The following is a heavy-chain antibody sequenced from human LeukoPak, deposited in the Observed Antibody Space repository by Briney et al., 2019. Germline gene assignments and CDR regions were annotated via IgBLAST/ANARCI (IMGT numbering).Heavy chain of an antibody. Sequence: ASVKVSCKDSGYTFTSYGISWVRQAPGQGLEWMGWISAYNGNTNYAQKLQGRVTMTTDTSTSTAYMELRSLRSDDTAVYYCARDFRRVSGEDPFDYWGQGTLVTVSS. CDR2: ISAYNGNT. CDR3: ARDFRRVSGEDPFDY. D-gene: IGHD3-16*01. CDR1: GYTFTSYG. J-gene: IGHJ4*02. V-gene: IGHV1-18*01.